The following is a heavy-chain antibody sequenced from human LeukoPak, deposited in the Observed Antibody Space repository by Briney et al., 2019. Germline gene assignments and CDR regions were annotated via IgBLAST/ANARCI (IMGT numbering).Heavy chain of an antibody. CDR3: AKDGVDYDFWSGYFHVDY. J-gene: IGHJ4*02. V-gene: IGHV3-23*01. D-gene: IGHD3-3*01. CDR1: GFTFNNFP. CDR2: ISGSGTST. Sequence: GGSLRLSCAASGFTFNNFPMAWVRQAPGKGLESVSAISGSGTSTYYADSVKGRFTISSDNSKNTLYVQMNSLRAEDTAVYYCAKDGVDYDFWSGYFHVDYWGQGILVTVSS.